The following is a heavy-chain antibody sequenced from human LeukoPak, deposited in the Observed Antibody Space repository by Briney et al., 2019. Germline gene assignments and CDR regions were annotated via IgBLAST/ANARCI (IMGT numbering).Heavy chain of an antibody. D-gene: IGHD6-13*01. J-gene: IGHJ4*02. Sequence: GGSLRLSCAASGFTFSSYEMNWVRQAPGKGLEWVSYISSSGSTIYYADSVKGRFTISRDNAKNTLYLQMNSLRAEDTAVYYCGRGGKVEQLVLARWGQGSLVTVSS. CDR1: GFTFSSYE. CDR2: ISSSGSTI. CDR3: GRGGKVEQLVLAR. V-gene: IGHV3-48*03.